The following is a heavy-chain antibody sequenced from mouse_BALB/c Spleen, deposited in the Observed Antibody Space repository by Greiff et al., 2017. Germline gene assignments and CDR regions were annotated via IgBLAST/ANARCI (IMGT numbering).Heavy chain of an antibody. J-gene: IGHJ4*01. V-gene: IGHV1-18*01. CDR1: GYTFTDYN. CDR2: INPNNGGT. CDR3: ARGGEDYRYEAMDY. Sequence: EVQLQQSGPELVKPGASVKIPCKASGYTFTDYNMDWVKQSHGKSLEWIGDINPNNGGTTYNQKFKGKATLTVDKSSSTAYMELRSLTSEDTAVYYCARGGEDYRYEAMDYWGQGTSVTVSS. D-gene: IGHD2-14*01.